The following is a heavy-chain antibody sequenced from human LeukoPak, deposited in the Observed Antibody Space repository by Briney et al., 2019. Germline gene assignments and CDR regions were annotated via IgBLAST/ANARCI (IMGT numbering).Heavy chain of an antibody. J-gene: IGHJ5*02. CDR2: INHSGST. CDR3: ARLRIAAAASNWFDP. CDR1: GGSFSGYY. V-gene: IGHV4-34*01. D-gene: IGHD6-13*01. Sequence: SETLSLTCAVYGGSFSGYYWSWIRQPPGKGLEWIGEINHSGSTNYNPSLKSRVTISVDTSKNQFSLKLSSVTAADTAVYYCARLRIAAAASNWFDPWGQGTLVTVSS.